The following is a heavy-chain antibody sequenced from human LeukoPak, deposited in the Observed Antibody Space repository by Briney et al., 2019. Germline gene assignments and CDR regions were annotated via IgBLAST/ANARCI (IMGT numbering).Heavy chain of an antibody. D-gene: IGHD2-2*01. CDR2: ISWNSGSI. J-gene: IGHJ6*02. V-gene: IGHV3-9*01. CDR3: AKDLGYCSSTSCFRPTIYGMDV. Sequence: GRSLRLSCAASGFTFDDYAMHWVRQAPGKGLEWVSGISWNSGSIGYADSVKGRFTISRDNAKISLYLQMNSLRAEDTALYYCAKDLGYCSSTSCFRPTIYGMDVWGQGTTVTVSS. CDR1: GFTFDDYA.